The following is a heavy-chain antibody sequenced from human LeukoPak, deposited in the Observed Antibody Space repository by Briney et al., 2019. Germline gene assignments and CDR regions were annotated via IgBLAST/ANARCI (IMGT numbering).Heavy chain of an antibody. Sequence: TGGSLRLSCAASGFTFSSYAMHWVRQAPGMGLEWVAVISYDGSNKYYADSVKGRFTISRDNSKNTLYLQMNSLRAEDTAVYYCAREGYDFWSGYERHYFDYWGQGTLVTVSS. CDR1: GFTFSSYA. J-gene: IGHJ4*02. V-gene: IGHV3-30-3*01. D-gene: IGHD3-3*01. CDR2: ISYDGSNK. CDR3: AREGYDFWSGYERHYFDY.